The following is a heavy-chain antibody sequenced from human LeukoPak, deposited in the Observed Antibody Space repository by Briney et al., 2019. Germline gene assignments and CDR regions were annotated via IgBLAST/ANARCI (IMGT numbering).Heavy chain of an antibody. CDR2: ISYDGSNK. J-gene: IGHJ6*03. D-gene: IGHD2-15*01. CDR1: AFRFSSYA. V-gene: IGHV3-30*08. CDR3: ARGGGESSRYFYYYRDV. Sequence: GRSLRLSCAASAFRFSSYAMNWVRLGPGKGLKWITVISYDGSNKYFADSVKGRFTISRDNSKNTLYLQMNSLRAEDTAVFYCARGGGESSRYFYYYRDVWGKGTRVTVSS.